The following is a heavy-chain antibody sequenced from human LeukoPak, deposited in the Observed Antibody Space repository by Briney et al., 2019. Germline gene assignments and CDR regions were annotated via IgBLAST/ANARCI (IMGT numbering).Heavy chain of an antibody. V-gene: IGHV4-39*07. CDR3: ARGAAAADPWVDH. D-gene: IGHD6-13*01. Sequence: PSETLSLTCTVSGGSISSSSYYWGWIRQPPGKGLEWIGSIYYSGSTYYNPSLKSRVTISVDTSKNQFSLKLSSVTAADTAVYYCARGAAAADPWVDHWGQGTLVTVSS. CDR1: GGSISSSSYY. CDR2: IYYSGST. J-gene: IGHJ4*02.